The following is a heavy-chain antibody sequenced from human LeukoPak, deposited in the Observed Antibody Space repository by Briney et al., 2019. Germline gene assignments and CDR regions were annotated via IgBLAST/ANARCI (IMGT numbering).Heavy chain of an antibody. CDR3: ARDQGYYDFWSGYPRFDY. CDR2: ISAYNGNT. V-gene: IGHV1-18*01. J-gene: IGHJ4*02. Sequence: ASVKVSCKASGYTFTSYGISWVRQAPGQGLEWMGWISAYNGNTNYAQKLQGRVTMTTDTSTSTAYMELRSLRSDDTAVYYCARDQGYYDFWSGYPRFDYWGQGTLVTVSS. D-gene: IGHD3-3*01. CDR1: GYTFTSYG.